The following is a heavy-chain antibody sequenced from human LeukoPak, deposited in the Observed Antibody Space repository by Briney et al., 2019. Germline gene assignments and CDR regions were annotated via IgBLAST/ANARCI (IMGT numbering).Heavy chain of an antibody. Sequence: GGSLRLSCAASGFTFSSYGMHWVRQAPGKGLEWVAVISYDGSNKYYADSVKGRFTISRDNSKNTLYLQMNSLRAEDTAVYYCAKDHSNYFYYFDYWGQGTLVTVSS. CDR1: GFTFSSYG. CDR3: AKDHSNYFYYFDY. J-gene: IGHJ4*02. CDR2: ISYDGSNK. V-gene: IGHV3-30*18. D-gene: IGHD4-11*01.